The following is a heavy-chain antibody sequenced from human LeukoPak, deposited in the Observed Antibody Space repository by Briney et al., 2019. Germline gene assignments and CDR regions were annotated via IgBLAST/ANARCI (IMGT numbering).Heavy chain of an antibody. CDR1: GFTVSSNY. D-gene: IGHD3-3*01. CDR3: ARDLRYDFWSGYDYYYGMDV. J-gene: IGHJ6*02. V-gene: IGHV3-53*01. CDR2: IYSGGST. Sequence: PGGSLRLSCAASGFTVSSNYMSWVRQAPGKGLEWVSVIYSGGSTYYADSVKGRFTISRDNSKNTLYLQMNSLRAEDTAVYYCARDLRYDFWSGYDYYYGMDVWGQGTTVTVSS.